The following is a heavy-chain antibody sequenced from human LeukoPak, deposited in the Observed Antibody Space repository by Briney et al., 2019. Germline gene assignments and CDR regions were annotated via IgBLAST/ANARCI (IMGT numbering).Heavy chain of an antibody. V-gene: IGHV3-9*01. CDR2: ISWNSGSI. CDR1: GFTFDDYA. D-gene: IGHD2-2*02. CDR3: AKDMGYQLLYPVAFDI. J-gene: IGHJ3*02. Sequence: PGGSLRLSCAASGFTFDDYAMHWVRQAPGKGLEWVSGISWNSGSIGYADSVKGRFTISRDNAKNSLYLQMNSLRAEDTALYYCAKDMGYQLLYPVAFDIWGQGTMVTVSS.